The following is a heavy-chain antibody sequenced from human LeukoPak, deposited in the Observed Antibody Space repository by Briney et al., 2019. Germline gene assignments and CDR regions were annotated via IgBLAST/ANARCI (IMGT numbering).Heavy chain of an antibody. V-gene: IGHV4-34*01. CDR2: INHSGST. D-gene: IGHD4-17*01. J-gene: IGHJ6*02. Sequence: SETLSLTCAVYGGSFSGYYWSWIRQPPGKGLEWIGEINHSGSTNYNPSLKSRVTISVDTSKNQFSLKLSSVTAADTAVHYCARGRVRTVTTSYYYYGMDVWGQGTTVTVSS. CDR3: ARGRVRTVTTSYYYYGMDV. CDR1: GGSFSGYY.